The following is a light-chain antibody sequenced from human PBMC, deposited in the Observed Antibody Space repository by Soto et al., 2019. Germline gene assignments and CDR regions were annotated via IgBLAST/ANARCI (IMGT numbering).Light chain of an antibody. Sequence: SYELTQPPSVSVSPGQTASITCTGDKLGDKYACWYQQKPGQSPVLVIYQDTKRPSGIPERFSGSSSGNTATLTISGTQAMDEADYYCQAWDSSPLVFGGGTQLTVL. CDR1: KLGDKY. CDR2: QDT. CDR3: QAWDSSPLV. V-gene: IGLV3-1*01. J-gene: IGLJ2*01.